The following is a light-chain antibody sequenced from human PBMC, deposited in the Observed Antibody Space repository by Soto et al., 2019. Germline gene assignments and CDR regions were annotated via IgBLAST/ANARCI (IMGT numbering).Light chain of an antibody. CDR1: QGIRNE. CDR3: LQHNTYPWT. Sequence: DIQMTQSPSSLSASVGDRVTITCRASQGIRNELGWYQQKPGRAPKRLIYGVSNLQSGVPSRFSGSASGTEFTLTISSLQPEDSATYYCLQHNTYPWTFGQGTKAEVK. CDR2: GVS. V-gene: IGKV1-17*01. J-gene: IGKJ1*01.